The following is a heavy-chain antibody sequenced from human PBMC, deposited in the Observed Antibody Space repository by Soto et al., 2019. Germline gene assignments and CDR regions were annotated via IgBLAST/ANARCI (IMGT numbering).Heavy chain of an antibody. V-gene: IGHV3-48*03. CDR1: GFTFSSYE. CDR3: ARGTYYGYVWGSYRYTPNWFDP. CDR2: ISSSGSTI. D-gene: IGHD3-16*02. Sequence: PGGSLRLSCAASGFTFSSYEMNWVRQAPGKGPEWVSYISSSGSTIYYADSVKGRFTISRDNAKNSLYLQMNSLRAEDTAVYYCARGTYYGYVWGSYRYTPNWFDPWGQGTLVTVSS. J-gene: IGHJ5*02.